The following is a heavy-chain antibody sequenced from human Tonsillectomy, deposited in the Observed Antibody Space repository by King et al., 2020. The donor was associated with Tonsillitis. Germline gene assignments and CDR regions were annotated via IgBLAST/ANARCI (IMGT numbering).Heavy chain of an antibody. CDR3: AREYYKFSFDP. CDR1: GGSISSGIYY. CDR2: IYTSGST. Sequence: LPLQESGPGLVKPSQTLSLTCTVSGGSISSGIYYWSWIRQPAGKGLEWIGRIYTSGSTNINSSLKSRVTISVDTSKNQISLRLTSVTAADTAVYFCAREYYKFSFDPWGQGTLVTVSS. D-gene: IGHD3/OR15-3a*01. J-gene: IGHJ5*02. V-gene: IGHV4-61*02.